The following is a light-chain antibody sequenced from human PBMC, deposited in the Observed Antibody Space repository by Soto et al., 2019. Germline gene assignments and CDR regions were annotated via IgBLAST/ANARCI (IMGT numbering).Light chain of an antibody. V-gene: IGKV3-11*01. J-gene: IGKJ1*01. CDR2: DAS. CDR3: QQRSTWSPT. CDR1: QSVDAY. Sequence: EIVLTQSPATLSLSPGDRATLSCRASQSVDAYLAWYQQRPGQAPRLLMFDASNRATGTPTRFSGRGSGTDFTLTISRLEPEDFAGYYCQQRSTWSPTFGQGTKVEIK.